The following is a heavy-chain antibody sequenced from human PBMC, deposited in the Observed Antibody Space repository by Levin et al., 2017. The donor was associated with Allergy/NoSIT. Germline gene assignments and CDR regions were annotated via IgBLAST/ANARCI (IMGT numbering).Heavy chain of an antibody. V-gene: IGHV4-39*01. J-gene: IGHJ4*02. CDR1: GGSFITSSYF. CDR2: IYYSGTT. D-gene: IGHD3-10*01. CDR3: ARHTALLWFEELVFDS. Sequence: PSETLSLTCTVSGGSFITSSYFWAWIRQPPGKGLEWLGSIYYSGTTYSNSSLKSRLTITIDTSTNQFSLKLRSLTAADTAVYYCARHTALLWFEELVFDSWGQGNLVAVSS.